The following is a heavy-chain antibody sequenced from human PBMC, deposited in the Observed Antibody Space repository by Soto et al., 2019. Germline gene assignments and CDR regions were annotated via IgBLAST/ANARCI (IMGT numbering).Heavy chain of an antibody. J-gene: IGHJ6*02. CDR1: GYNFNNDC. CDR2: IDPSDSYT. Sequence: PGASLKLSCRGSGYNFNNDCIIWVRQMHGKGLEWMGRIDPSDSYTAYNPSFQGHVAISADKSISTAYLQWSSLKASDTAIYYCARQEFSSSHVYYYYGMDVWGQGTTVTVSS. V-gene: IGHV5-10-1*01. D-gene: IGHD6-6*01. CDR3: ARQEFSSSHVYYYYGMDV.